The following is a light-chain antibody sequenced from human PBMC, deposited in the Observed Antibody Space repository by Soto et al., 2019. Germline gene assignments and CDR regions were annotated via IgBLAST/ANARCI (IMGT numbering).Light chain of an antibody. J-gene: IGKJ4*01. Sequence: EIVMTQSPATLSVSPGARDPLSCRASQSVSSNLAWYQQKPGQAPSLLIYGASTRATGTPARFSGSGSGTEFTLTISSLQSEDYAVYFCQQYIRWPLTFGGGTKVDI. CDR3: QQYIRWPLT. CDR1: QSVSSN. CDR2: GAS. V-gene: IGKV3-15*01.